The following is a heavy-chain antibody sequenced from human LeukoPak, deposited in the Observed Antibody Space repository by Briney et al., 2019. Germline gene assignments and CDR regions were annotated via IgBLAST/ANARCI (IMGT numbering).Heavy chain of an antibody. J-gene: IGHJ5*02. V-gene: IGHV4-34*01. D-gene: IGHD3-22*01. CDR1: GGSSSGYY. CDR2: INHSGST. Sequence: SETLSLTCAVYGGSSSGYYWSWIRQPPGKGLEWIGEINHSGSTNYNPSLKSRVTISVDTSKNQFSLKLSSVTAADTAVYYCARAHHYYDSSGYYPNWFDPWGQGTLVTVSS. CDR3: ARAHHYYDSSGYYPNWFDP.